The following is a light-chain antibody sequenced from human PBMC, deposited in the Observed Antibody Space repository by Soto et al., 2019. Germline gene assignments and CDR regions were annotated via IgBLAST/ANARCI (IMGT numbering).Light chain of an antibody. V-gene: IGLV1-44*01. CDR3: AAWDDSLTGLNV. CDR1: SSNIGRNT. J-gene: IGLJ1*01. CDR2: NNN. Sequence: QSVLPQPPSASGTPGQGVALYCSGSSSNIGRNTVNWYQQLPETAPKHLIYNNNQRPSGVPDRFSGSKSGTPASLAISGLQSEDEADYYCAAWDDSLTGLNVFGTGTKVTVL.